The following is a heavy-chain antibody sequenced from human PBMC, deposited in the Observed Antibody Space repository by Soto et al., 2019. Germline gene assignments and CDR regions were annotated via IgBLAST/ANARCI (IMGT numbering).Heavy chain of an antibody. J-gene: IGHJ4*02. V-gene: IGHV3-33*01. CDR2: IWYDGSNK. CDR3: ASARSAAAGPFDY. CDR1: GFTFSSYG. D-gene: IGHD6-13*01. Sequence: RRLSCAASGFTFSSYGMHWVRQAPGKGLEWVAVIWYDGSNKYYADSVKGRFTISRDNSKNTLYLQMNSLRAEDTAVYYCASARSAAAGPFDYWGQGTLVTVSS.